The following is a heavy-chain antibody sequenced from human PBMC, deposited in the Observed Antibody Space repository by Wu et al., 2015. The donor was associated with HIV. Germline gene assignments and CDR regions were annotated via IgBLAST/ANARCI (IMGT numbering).Heavy chain of an antibody. V-gene: IGHV1-69*12. CDR1: GGTFNNHA. J-gene: IGHJ2*01. Sequence: QVQLVQSGAEVKKPGSSVKVSCKASGGTFNNHAVSWVRQAPGQGLEWMAGTIPVFGTVNYAQKFQGRVAITADESTDTAYMELSSLRYEDTAVYYCATKITMGNNWYFDLWGRGTLVTVSS. CDR2: TIPVFGTV. CDR3: ATKITMGNNWYFDL. D-gene: IGHD3-10*01.